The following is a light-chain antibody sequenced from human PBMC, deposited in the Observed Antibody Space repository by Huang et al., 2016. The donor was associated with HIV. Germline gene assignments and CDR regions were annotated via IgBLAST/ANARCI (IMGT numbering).Light chain of an antibody. CDR2: GAS. CDR1: QGVGRS. CDR3: QQYYNWPPLT. J-gene: IGKJ4*01. V-gene: IGKV3-15*01. Sequence: EIVMTQSPATLSVSPGESATLSCRASQGVGRSLAWYQQRHGQAPRLLIYGASNRATGIPARLSGSGSGTEFTLTISSLQSDDFAVYFCQQYYNWPPLTFGGGSKVEIK.